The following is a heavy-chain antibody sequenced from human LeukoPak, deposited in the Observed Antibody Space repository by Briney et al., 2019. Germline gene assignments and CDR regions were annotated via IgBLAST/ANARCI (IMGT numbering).Heavy chain of an antibody. CDR3: AKDRGGYKYGSYYFDY. V-gene: IGHV3-48*04. J-gene: IGHJ4*02. CDR2: ISSSATST. D-gene: IGHD5-18*01. CDR1: GFTFSSYS. Sequence: SGGSLRLSCAASGFTFSSYSMNWVRQAPGKGLEWVSHISSSATSTYYADSVKGRFTISRDNSKNSLYLQMNSLRAEDTALYYCAKDRGGYKYGSYYFDYWGQGTLVIVSS.